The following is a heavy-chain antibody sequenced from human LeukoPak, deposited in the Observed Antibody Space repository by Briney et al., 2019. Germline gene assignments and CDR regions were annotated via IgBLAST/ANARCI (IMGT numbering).Heavy chain of an antibody. J-gene: IGHJ3*02. D-gene: IGHD3-22*01. CDR2: INWNGGST. V-gene: IGHV3-20*04. CDR1: GFTFDDYG. Sequence: GGSLRLSCAASGFTFDDYGMSWVRQAPGKGLEWVSGINWNGGSTGYADSVKGRFTISRDNAKNSLYLQMNSLRAEDTALYYCARDHYYDSSGRDAFDIWGQGTMVTVSS. CDR3: ARDHYYDSSGRDAFDI.